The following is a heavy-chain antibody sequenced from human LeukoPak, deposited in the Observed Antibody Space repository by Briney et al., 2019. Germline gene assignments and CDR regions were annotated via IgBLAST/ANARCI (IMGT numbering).Heavy chain of an antibody. CDR1: GFTFSRSA. CDR3: AKDQRAVAGTCFDN. Sequence: PGGSLRLSCAASGFTFSRSAMTWVRQAPGKGLECVADISGSGNSPNYADSVKGRFTISRDNSNNTLYLEMKTLSADDTAVYYCAKDQRAVAGTCFDNWGQGTLVTVSS. CDR2: ISGSGNSP. D-gene: IGHD6-19*01. V-gene: IGHV3-23*01. J-gene: IGHJ4*02.